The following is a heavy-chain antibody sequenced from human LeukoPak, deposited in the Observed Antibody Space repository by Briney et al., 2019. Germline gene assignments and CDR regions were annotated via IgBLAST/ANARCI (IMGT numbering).Heavy chain of an antibody. Sequence: GGSLRLSCAASGFTFSSYWMNWARQAPGKGLEWVASINHNGNVNYYVDSVKGRFTISRDNAKNSLYLQMNSLRAEDTAVYYCARGVEEYYYYGMDVRGQGTTVTVSS. CDR1: GFTFSSYW. CDR2: INHNGNVN. V-gene: IGHV3-7*01. CDR3: ARGVEEYYYYGMDV. D-gene: IGHD3-10*01. J-gene: IGHJ6*02.